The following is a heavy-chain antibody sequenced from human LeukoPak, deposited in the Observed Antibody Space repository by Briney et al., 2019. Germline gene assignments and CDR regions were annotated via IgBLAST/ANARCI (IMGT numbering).Heavy chain of an antibody. Sequence: GSLRLSCAASGFTFSSYSMNWVRQAPGEGLEWIGEIDPSGRTNSNPSLKSRVTISVDTSKNQISLKLNSVTAADTAVYFCARGRWLLLNLWGQGSLVTVSS. V-gene: IGHV4-34*01. CDR1: GFTFSSYS. J-gene: IGHJ5*02. CDR2: IDPSGRT. D-gene: IGHD3-22*01. CDR3: ARGRWLLLNL.